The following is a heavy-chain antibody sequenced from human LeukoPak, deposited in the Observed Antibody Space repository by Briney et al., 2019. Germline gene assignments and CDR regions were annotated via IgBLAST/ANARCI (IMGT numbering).Heavy chain of an antibody. J-gene: IGHJ4*02. Sequence: GGSLRLSCAASGFTFSSYAMSWVRQAPGKGLEWVSAISSNGGSTYYANSVKGRFTISRDNSKNTLYLQMDSLRAEDTAVYYCARVEWELMGAFDYWGQGTLVTVSS. CDR1: GFTFSSYA. CDR3: ARVEWELMGAFDY. CDR2: ISSNGGST. D-gene: IGHD1-26*01. V-gene: IGHV3-64*01.